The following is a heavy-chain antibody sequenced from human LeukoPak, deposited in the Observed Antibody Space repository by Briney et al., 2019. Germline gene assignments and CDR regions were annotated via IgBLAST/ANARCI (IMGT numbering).Heavy chain of an antibody. J-gene: IGHJ4*02. Sequence: GESLQISCKGSGYSFTSYWIGWVRQMPGKGLEWMGIIYPGDSDTRYSPSFQGQVTISADKSISTAYLQWSSLKASDTAMYYCARHGPEDYDILTGYYGYYSDYWGQGTLVTVSS. CDR1: GYSFTSYW. V-gene: IGHV5-51*01. CDR3: ARHGPEDYDILTGYYGYYSDY. CDR2: IYPGDSDT. D-gene: IGHD3-9*01.